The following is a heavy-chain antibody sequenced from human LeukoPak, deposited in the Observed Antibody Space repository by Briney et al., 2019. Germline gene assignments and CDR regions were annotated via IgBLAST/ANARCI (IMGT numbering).Heavy chain of an antibody. V-gene: IGHV3-9*01. CDR1: GFTFDDYA. D-gene: IGHD6-13*01. Sequence: GGSLRLSCAASGFTFDDYAMHWVRQAPGKGLEWVSGISWHGGSKGYADSVKGRFTISRENSKNTLYLQVNSLRAEDTALYYCARATSPIEAPGTDWYFDLWGRGTLVTVSS. CDR2: ISWHGGSK. CDR3: ARATSPIEAPGTDWYFDL. J-gene: IGHJ2*01.